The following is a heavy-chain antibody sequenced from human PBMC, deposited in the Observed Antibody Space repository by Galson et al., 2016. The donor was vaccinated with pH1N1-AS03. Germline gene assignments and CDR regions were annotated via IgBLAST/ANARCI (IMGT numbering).Heavy chain of an antibody. Sequence: SLRLSCAASGFSFSSYAMGWVRQTPGRGLECLSTVDNGAFNTYYKDSLEGRFTISRDNSKNTLYLHMNSLRADDTALYYCAKGLFDNYAGYFEYWAREFWSPSPQ. CDR3: AKGLFDNYAGYFEY. J-gene: IGHJ4*02. CDR1: GFSFSSYA. V-gene: IGHV3-23*05. CDR2: VDNGAFNT. D-gene: IGHD4-23*01.